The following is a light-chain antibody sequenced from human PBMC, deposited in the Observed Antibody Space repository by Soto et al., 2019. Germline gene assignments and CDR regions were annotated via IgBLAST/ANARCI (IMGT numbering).Light chain of an antibody. CDR2: AAS. CDR3: QQYNSYSPYT. V-gene: IGKV1-5*01. CDR1: QSISGW. Sequence: DIQMTQSPSTLSASVGDRVTISCRASQSISGWLAWYQQKPGKAPKLLIYAASSLKSGVPSRFSGSGSGTEFTLTISSLQPDDFATYYCQQYNSYSPYTFGQGTKLEIK. J-gene: IGKJ2*01.